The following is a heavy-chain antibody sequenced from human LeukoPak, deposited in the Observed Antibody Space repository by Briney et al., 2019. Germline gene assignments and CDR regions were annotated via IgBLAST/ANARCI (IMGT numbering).Heavy chain of an antibody. CDR1: GYTFTSYA. Sequence: GASVKVSCKASGYTFTSYAMHWVRQAPGQRLEWMGWINAGNGNTKYSQKFQGRVTITRDTSASTAYMELSSLRSEDTAVYYCARDLGYSGSYSPKDDYWGQGTLVTVSS. CDR3: ARDLGYSGSYSPKDDY. V-gene: IGHV1-3*01. CDR2: INAGNGNT. J-gene: IGHJ4*02. D-gene: IGHD1-26*01.